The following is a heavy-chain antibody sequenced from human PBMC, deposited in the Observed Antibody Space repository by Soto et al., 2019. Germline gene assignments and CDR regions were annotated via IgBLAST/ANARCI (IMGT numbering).Heavy chain of an antibody. CDR1: GGSISSYY. V-gene: IGHV4-59*08. D-gene: IGHD3-10*01. CDR2: IYYSGST. CDR3: ARHNYGSGSTYFDY. Sequence: PSETLSLTCTVSGGSISSYYWSWIRQPPGKGLEWIGYIYYSGSTNYNPSLKRRVTISVDTSKNQFSLKLNSMTAADPAVFYCARHNYGSGSTYFDYWGQGPLVTFSS. J-gene: IGHJ4*02.